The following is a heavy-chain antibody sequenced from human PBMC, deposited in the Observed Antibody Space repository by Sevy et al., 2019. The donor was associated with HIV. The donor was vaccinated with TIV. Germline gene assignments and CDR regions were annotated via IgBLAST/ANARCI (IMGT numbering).Heavy chain of an antibody. D-gene: IGHD3-3*01. CDR3: ARKGVSAYDDTFDP. Sequence: SETLSLTCTVSGGSISSYYWSWIRQPPGKGLEWIGYISYSGSTNYNPSLKSRVTISIDTSKNQFSLKLSSITAADTAVYYCARKGVSAYDDTFDPWGQGTLVTVSS. CDR1: GGSISSYY. J-gene: IGHJ5*02. V-gene: IGHV4-59*08. CDR2: ISYSGST.